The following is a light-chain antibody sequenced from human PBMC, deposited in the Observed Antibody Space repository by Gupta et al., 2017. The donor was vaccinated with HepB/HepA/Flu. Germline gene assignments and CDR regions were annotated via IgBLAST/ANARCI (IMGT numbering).Light chain of an antibody. CDR1: ISTVGAYNY. CDR3: CSDADNLV. J-gene: IGLJ2*01. Sequence: QSAPTQPPSVSGSPEQSVTLFCTGNISTVGAYNYVSWYQQHSGKAPKLIIFDVTKRPSWVPNRVSGSKSGNSASLSVSGLQAEDEAAYYCCSDADNLVFGGGTKLTV. CDR2: DVT. V-gene: IGLV2-11*01.